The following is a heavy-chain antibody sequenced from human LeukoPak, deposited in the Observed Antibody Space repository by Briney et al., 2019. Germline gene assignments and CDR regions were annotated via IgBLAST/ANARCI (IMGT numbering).Heavy chain of an antibody. J-gene: IGHJ3*02. CDR1: VVTFSADA. V-gene: IGHV3-23*01. CDR3: AKGPNFWLSPIAFAI. D-gene: IGHD3-3*01. CDR2: LTGSGGST. Sequence: GGSLRLSCAPSVVTFSADAMSCGSQAPGGGLWCGSGLTGSGGSTYYADSVKGRFIISRDNSKNTLSLQMNSLRAEDTAVYYCAKGPNFWLSPIAFAIWGQGTMVTVSS.